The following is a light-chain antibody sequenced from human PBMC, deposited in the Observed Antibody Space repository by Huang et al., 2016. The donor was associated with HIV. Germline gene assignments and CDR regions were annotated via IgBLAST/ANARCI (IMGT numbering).Light chain of an antibody. V-gene: IGKV1-27*01. CDR2: EAS. CDR3: QKYNIAPYT. Sequence: DILMTQSPSFLSASVGDRVSITCRASQRPGKVPKLPISEASTLQSGVPSRFSGGGSGTDFRLIISSLQPEDVATYYCQKYNIAPYTFGQGTKL. CDR1: QR. J-gene: IGKJ2*01.